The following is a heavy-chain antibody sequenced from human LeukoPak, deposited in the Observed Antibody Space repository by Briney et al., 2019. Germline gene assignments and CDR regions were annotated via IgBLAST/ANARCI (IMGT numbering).Heavy chain of an antibody. Sequence: PGGSLRFSCAASGCTFSSYAMSWVRQVPGKGLEWVSAISGSGSSTYYADSVKGRFTISRDNSKNTLYLQMNSLRAEDTAVYYCAKDDSCGHYCLPKNFDYWGQGTLVTVSS. D-gene: IGHD3-22*01. CDR2: ISGSGSST. CDR1: GCTFSSYA. J-gene: IGHJ4*02. CDR3: AKDDSCGHYCLPKNFDY. V-gene: IGHV3-23*01.